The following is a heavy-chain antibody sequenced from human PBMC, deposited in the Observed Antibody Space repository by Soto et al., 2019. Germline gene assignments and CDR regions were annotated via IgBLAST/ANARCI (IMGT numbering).Heavy chain of an antibody. J-gene: IGHJ6*03. V-gene: IGHV1-18*01. Sequence: ASVKVSCKASGYTFTSYGISWVRQAPGQGLEWMGWISAYNGNTNYAQKLQGRVTMTTDTSTSTAYMELRSLRSDDTAVYYCARDSCAGSCYYYYYMDVWGKGTTVTVSS. CDR2: ISAYNGNT. CDR3: ARDSCAGSCYYYYYMDV. D-gene: IGHD2-15*01. CDR1: GYTFTSYG.